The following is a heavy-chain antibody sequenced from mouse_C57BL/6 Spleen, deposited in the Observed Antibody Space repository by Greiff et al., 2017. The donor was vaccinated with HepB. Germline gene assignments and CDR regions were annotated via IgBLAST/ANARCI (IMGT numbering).Heavy chain of an antibody. J-gene: IGHJ4*01. CDR1: GYTFTSYW. Sequence: QVQLQQPGAELVKPGASVKVSCKASGYTFTSYWMHWVKQRPGQGLEWIGRIHPSDSDTNYNQKFKGEATLTVDKSSSTAYMQLSSLTSEDSAVYYGAITRSSTGAMGYWGQGTSVTVSS. D-gene: IGHD3-1*01. V-gene: IGHV1-74*01. CDR2: IHPSDSDT. CDR3: AITRSSTGAMGY.